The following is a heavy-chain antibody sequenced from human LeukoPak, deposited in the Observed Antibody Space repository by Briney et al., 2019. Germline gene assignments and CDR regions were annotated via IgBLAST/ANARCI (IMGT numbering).Heavy chain of an antibody. V-gene: IGHV4-59*01. J-gene: IGHJ4*02. CDR1: GGSISSYY. D-gene: IGHD6-19*01. CDR2: IYYSGST. Sequence: SETLSLTCTVSGGSISSYYWSWIRQPPGKELEWIGYIYYSGSTNYNPSLKSRVTISVDTSKNQFSLKLSSVTAADTAVYYCARGRRRGWRFDYWGQGTLVTVSS. CDR3: ARGRRRGWRFDY.